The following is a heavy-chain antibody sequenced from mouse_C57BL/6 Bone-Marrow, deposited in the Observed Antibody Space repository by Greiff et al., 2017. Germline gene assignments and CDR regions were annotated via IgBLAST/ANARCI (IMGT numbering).Heavy chain of an antibody. V-gene: IGHV1-39*01. D-gene: IGHD2-4*01. Sequence: EVKLVESGPELVKPGASVKISCKASGYSFTDYNMNWVKQSNGKSLEWIGVINPNYGTTSYNQQFKGKAPLTVDQSSSTAYMQLNSLTSEDSAVYYCARGYDYDYAMDYWGQGTSVTVSS. CDR2: INPNYGTT. CDR1: GYSFTDYN. J-gene: IGHJ4*01. CDR3: ARGYDYDYAMDY.